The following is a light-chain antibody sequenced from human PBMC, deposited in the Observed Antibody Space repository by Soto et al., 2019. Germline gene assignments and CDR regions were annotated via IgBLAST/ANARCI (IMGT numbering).Light chain of an antibody. Sequence: QSALTQPPSASGSPGQSVTISCTGTSSDVGGYNYVSWYQQHPGKAHKLMIYEVSKRPSGVPDRFSGSKSGNTASLAVSGLQAADEADYYCSSYAGSNNLVFGGGTKLTVL. CDR1: SSDVGGYNY. CDR2: EVS. J-gene: IGLJ3*02. CDR3: SSYAGSNNLV. V-gene: IGLV2-8*01.